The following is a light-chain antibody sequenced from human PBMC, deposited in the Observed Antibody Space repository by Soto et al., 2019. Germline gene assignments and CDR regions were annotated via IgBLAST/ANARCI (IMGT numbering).Light chain of an antibody. CDR1: QSIINY. CDR2: AAS. CDR3: QQGYSTPS. Sequence: DLQMTQSPSSLSASVGDRVTITCRASQSIINYLNWYQQKPGKAPKLLIYAASSLQSGVPSRFSGSGSGTDFTLTISSLHPEDFATYYCQQGYSTPSFGQGTKLEI. V-gene: IGKV1-39*01. J-gene: IGKJ2*01.